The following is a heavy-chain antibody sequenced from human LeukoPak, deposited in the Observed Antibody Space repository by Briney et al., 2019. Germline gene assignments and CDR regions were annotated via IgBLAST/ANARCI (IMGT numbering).Heavy chain of an antibody. CDR3: AELGITMIGGV. Sequence: PGGSLRLSCAASGFTFRAYAMNWVRQAPGKGLEWVSVISGGGFSTYYADSVRGRVTISRDNSKNTLYLQMNSLRAEDTAVYYCAELGITMIGGVWGKGTTVTISS. CDR2: ISGGGFST. D-gene: IGHD3-10*02. CDR1: GFTFRAYA. J-gene: IGHJ6*04. V-gene: IGHV3-23*01.